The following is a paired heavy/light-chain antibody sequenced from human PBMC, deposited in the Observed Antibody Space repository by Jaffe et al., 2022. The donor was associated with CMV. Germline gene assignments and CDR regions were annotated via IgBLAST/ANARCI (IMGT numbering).Light chain of an antibody. Sequence: DIQMTQSPSSLSASVGDRVTITCRASQSISSYLNWYQQKPGKAPKLLIYAASSLQSGVPSRFSGSGSGTDFTLTISSLQPEDFATYYCQQSYSTRALTFGGGTKVEIK. V-gene: IGKV1-39*01. CDR2: AAS. J-gene: IGKJ4*01. CDR1: QSISSY. CDR3: QQSYSTRALT.
Heavy chain of an antibody. V-gene: IGHV2-5*01. CDR2: IYWNDDK. J-gene: IGHJ5*02. CDR1: GFSLSTSGVG. Sequence: QITLKESGPTLVKPTQTLTLTCTFSGFSLSTSGVGVGWIRQPPGKALEWLALIYWNDDKRYSPSLKSRLTITKDTSKNQVVLTMTNMDPVDTATYYCAHRSGGIAAAGTVSVYNWFDPWGQGTLVTVSS. CDR3: AHRSGGIAAAGTVSVYNWFDP. D-gene: IGHD6-13*01.